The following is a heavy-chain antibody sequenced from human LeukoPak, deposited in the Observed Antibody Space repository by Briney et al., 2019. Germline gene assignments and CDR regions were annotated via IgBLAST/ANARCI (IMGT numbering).Heavy chain of an antibody. CDR1: GFTFSNAW. Sequence: GGSLRLSCAASGFTFSNAWMSWVRQAPGKGLEWVGRIKSKTDGGTTDYAAPVKGRFTISRDDSKNTLYLQMNSLKTDDTAVYYCTTDSAYYDILTGYQATFDYWGQGTLVTVSS. D-gene: IGHD3-9*01. J-gene: IGHJ4*02. V-gene: IGHV3-15*01. CDR3: TTDSAYYDILTGYQATFDY. CDR2: IKSKTDGGTT.